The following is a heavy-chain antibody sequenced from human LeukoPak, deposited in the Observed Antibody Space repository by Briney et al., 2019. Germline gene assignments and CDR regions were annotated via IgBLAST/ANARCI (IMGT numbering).Heavy chain of an antibody. CDR1: GGSVSSTEFY. CDR2: IYYTGST. Sequence: PSETLSLTCTVSGGSVSSTEFYWGWIRQPPGKGLQWIGNIYYTGSTYYNPSLNSRVAMSVDTSPNQFSLKMASVTAADTAVYYCARLSKGRYFDYIFDNWGQGTLVTVSS. CDR3: ARLSKGRYFDYIFDN. D-gene: IGHD3-9*01. V-gene: IGHV4-39*01. J-gene: IGHJ4*02.